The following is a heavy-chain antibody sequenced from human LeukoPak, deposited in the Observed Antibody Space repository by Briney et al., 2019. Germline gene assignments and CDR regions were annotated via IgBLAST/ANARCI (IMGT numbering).Heavy chain of an antibody. CDR2: IYYSGST. CDR1: GASISSGGDY. CDR3: ASRIGYSYGIDY. Sequence: PSQTLSLTCTVSGASISSGGDYWSWIRQHPGKGLEWIRYIYYSGSTYYNPSLKSRVTISEDTSKNQFSLKLSSVTAADTAVYYCASRIGYSYGIDYWGQGTLVTVSS. J-gene: IGHJ4*02. V-gene: IGHV4-31*03. D-gene: IGHD5-18*01.